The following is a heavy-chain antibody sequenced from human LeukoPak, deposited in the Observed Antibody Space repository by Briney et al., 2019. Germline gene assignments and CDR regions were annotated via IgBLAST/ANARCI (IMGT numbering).Heavy chain of an antibody. V-gene: IGHV4-59*01. CDR1: GGSFSGYY. Sequence: PSETLSLTCVVYGGSFSGYYWSWIRQPPGKGLEWIGYIYYSGSTNYNPSLKSRVTISVDTSKNQFSLKLSSVTAADTAVYYCARGGRIGFDPWGQGTLVTVSS. CDR2: IYYSGST. J-gene: IGHJ5*02. CDR3: ARGGRIGFDP. D-gene: IGHD3-16*02.